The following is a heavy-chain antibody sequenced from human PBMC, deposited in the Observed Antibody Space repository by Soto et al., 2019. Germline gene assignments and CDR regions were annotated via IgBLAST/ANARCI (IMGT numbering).Heavy chain of an antibody. CDR2: SATYNGNT. CDR1: GYIFTMYG. J-gene: IGHJ4*02. Sequence: ASVKVSCKASGYIFTMYGIIWVRQAPGQGLEYMGWSATYNGNTNYARKFQGRVTMTTDTSTDTAYMELRSLTYDDTAVYYCARSLDYGDYWGQGTPFTVSS. V-gene: IGHV1-18*01. CDR3: ARSLDYGDY.